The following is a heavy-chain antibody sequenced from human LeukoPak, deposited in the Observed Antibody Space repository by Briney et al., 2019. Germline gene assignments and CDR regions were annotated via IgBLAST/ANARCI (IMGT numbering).Heavy chain of an antibody. V-gene: IGHV3-23*01. CDR1: GFTFSTYA. CDR3: AKSMTLQWRGFFDL. CDR2: ISDSGANA. D-gene: IGHD6-19*01. Sequence: GGSLRLSCAASGFTFSTYAMSWVRQAPGKGLEWVSTISDSGANAYYADSVRGRFTISRDNSKNTLYLQKNSLRADDTAIYYCAKSMTLQWRGFFDLWGRGTHVTVSS. J-gene: IGHJ2*01.